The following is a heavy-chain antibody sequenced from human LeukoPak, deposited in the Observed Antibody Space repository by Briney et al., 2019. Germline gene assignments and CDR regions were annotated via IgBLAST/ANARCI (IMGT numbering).Heavy chain of an antibody. J-gene: IGHJ4*02. D-gene: IGHD5-12*01. CDR1: GGTFSSYA. CDR2: IIPIFGTA. V-gene: IGHV1-69*13. CDR3: ARARGVSGPPDY. Sequence: ASVKVSCKASGGTFSSYAISWVRQAPGQGLEWMGGIIPIFGTANYAQKFQGRVTITADESTSTAYMELSSLRSEDTAVYYCARARGVSGPPDYWGQGTLVTVSS.